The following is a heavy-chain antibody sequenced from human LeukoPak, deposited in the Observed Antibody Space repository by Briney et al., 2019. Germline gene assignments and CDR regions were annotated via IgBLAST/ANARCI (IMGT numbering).Heavy chain of an antibody. D-gene: IGHD2-15*01. CDR2: IHYSGTT. V-gene: IGHV4-39*01. CDR1: GYSISSSSFH. Sequence: SETLSLTCTVSGYSISSSSFHWGWIRQPPGKGLAWIGSIHYSGTTYYNPSLKSRVTISIDTSKNQFSLKLTSVTAADTAVYYCARHGWCSGGSCYLGAFGYWGQGTLAPVSS. CDR3: ARHGWCSGGSCYLGAFGY. J-gene: IGHJ4*02.